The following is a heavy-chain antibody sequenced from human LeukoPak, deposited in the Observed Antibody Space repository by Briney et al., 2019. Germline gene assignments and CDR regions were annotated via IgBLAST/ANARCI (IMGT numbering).Heavy chain of an antibody. D-gene: IGHD3-22*01. J-gene: IGHJ3*02. V-gene: IGHV3-23*01. CDR3: AKDVNYDSNGYYYVGAFDM. CDR2: ISGNGGST. CDR1: GFSFSSYA. Sequence: GGSLRLSCAASGFSFSSYAVSWVRQTPGKRPEWVSGISGNGGSTYYADSVKGRFTISRDSSKSTLYVQMNRLRAEDTAVYYCAKDVNYDSNGYYYVGAFDMWGQGTVVTVAS.